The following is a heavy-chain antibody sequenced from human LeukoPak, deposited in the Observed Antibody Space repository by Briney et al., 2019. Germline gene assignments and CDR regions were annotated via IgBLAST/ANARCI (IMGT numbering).Heavy chain of an antibody. J-gene: IGHJ4*02. CDR2: IYYSGST. CDR1: GGSISSYY. Sequence: SETLSLTCTVSGGSISSYYWSWIRQPPGKGLEWIGYIYYSGSTYYNPSLKSRVTISVDTSKNQFSLKLSSVTAADTAVYYCARGVRITMVRGVIITNYFDYWGQGTLVTVSS. D-gene: IGHD3-10*01. CDR3: ARGVRITMVRGVIITNYFDY. V-gene: IGHV4-59*08.